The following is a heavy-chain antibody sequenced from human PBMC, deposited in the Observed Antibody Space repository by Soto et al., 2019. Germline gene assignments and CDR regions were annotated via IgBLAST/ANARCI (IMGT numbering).Heavy chain of an antibody. J-gene: IGHJ6*02. D-gene: IGHD6-19*01. CDR3: ARGGYSSGWLYYYGMDV. Sequence: PSETLSLTCAVYGGSFSGYYWSWIRQPPGKGLEWIGEINHSGSTNYNPSLKRRVTKSVDTSKNQLSMKMSSVTAADTAVYYCARGGYSSGWLYYYGMDVWGQGTTVTVSS. CDR2: INHSGST. CDR1: GGSFSGYY. V-gene: IGHV4-34*01.